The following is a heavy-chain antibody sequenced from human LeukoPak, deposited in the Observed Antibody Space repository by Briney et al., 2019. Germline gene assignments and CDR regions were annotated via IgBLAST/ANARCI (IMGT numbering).Heavy chain of an antibody. D-gene: IGHD4-17*01. Sequence: GGSLRLSCAASGFTFSSYGMHWVRQAPGKGLEWVAVISYDGSNKYYADSVKGRFTISRDNSKNTLYLQMNSLRAEDTAVYYCAKGYGDYEYYFDYWGQETLVTASS. V-gene: IGHV3-30*18. CDR1: GFTFSSYG. CDR2: ISYDGSNK. J-gene: IGHJ4*02. CDR3: AKGYGDYEYYFDY.